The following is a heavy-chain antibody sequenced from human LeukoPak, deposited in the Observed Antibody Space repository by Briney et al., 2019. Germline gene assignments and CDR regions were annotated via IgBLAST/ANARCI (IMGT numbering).Heavy chain of an antibody. CDR2: ISYDGNNK. CDR3: ARGEGWSRLFVAHY. J-gene: IGHJ4*02. CDR1: GFTFSNYG. Sequence: GGSLRLSCAASGFTFSNYGMHWVRQAPGKGLEWVALISYDGNNKYYTDSVEGRFTISRDNSKNTLYLQMNSLRPEDTAMYYCARGEGWSRLFVAHYWGQGTLVSVSS. V-gene: IGHV3-30*03. D-gene: IGHD6-19*01.